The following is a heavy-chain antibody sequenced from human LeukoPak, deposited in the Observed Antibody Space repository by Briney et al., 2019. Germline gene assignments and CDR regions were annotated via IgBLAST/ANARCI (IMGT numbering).Heavy chain of an antibody. CDR2: MNPNSGNT. CDR3: ATLTAVGRRAPNGFYYMDV. V-gene: IGHV1-8*01. D-gene: IGHD5-24*01. J-gene: IGHJ6*03. Sequence: ASVKVSCKASGYTFTSYVNWVRQATGQGLEWMGWMNPNSGNTGYAQNFQGRVTILADESTSTVSMELSGLRFEDTAVYYCATLTAVGRRAPNGFYYMDVWGKGTTVIVSS. CDR1: GYTFTSY.